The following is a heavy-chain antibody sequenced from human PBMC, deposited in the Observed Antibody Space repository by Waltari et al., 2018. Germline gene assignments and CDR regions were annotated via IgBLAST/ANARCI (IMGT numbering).Heavy chain of an antibody. D-gene: IGHD6-19*01. CDR2: IYSGGST. V-gene: IGHV3-53*01. Sequence: EVQLVESGGGLIQPGGSLRLSCAASGFTVSSNYMTWVRQAPGKGLEWVSVIYSGGSTYYADSVKGRFTISRDNSKNTLYLQMNILRAEDTAVYYCARGRRAGHDAFDIWGQGTLVTVSS. CDR3: ARGRRAGHDAFDI. J-gene: IGHJ3*02. CDR1: GFTVSSNY.